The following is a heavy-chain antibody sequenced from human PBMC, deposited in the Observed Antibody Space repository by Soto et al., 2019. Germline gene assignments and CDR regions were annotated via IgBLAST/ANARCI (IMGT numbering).Heavy chain of an antibody. D-gene: IGHD3-16*02. CDR2: ISNSGGT. CDR1: GFTFSNYG. V-gene: IGHV3-23*01. CDR3: SVITEGY. Sequence: EVQLLESGGGLVEPGGSLRLSCAASGFTFSNYGINWVRQAPGKGLEWVSVISNSGGTYYTDSVKGRSTISRDNSKNTMYLQMNSLRGEDTAVYYCSVITEGYWGQGILVTVSS. J-gene: IGHJ4*02.